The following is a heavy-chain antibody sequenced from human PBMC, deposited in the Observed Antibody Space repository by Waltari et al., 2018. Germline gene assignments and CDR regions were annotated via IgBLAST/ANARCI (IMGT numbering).Heavy chain of an antibody. Sequence: QVQLQESGPGLVEPSETLSLTCAVSGYSISSGYDWGWIRQPPGKGLEWIGSIYHRGSTYYNPSLKSRVTISVDTSKNQFSLKLSSVTAADTAVYYCARHQNWGSDDAFDIWGQGTMVTVSS. CDR2: IYHRGST. V-gene: IGHV4-38-2*01. CDR1: GYSISSGYD. J-gene: IGHJ3*02. CDR3: ARHQNWGSDDAFDI. D-gene: IGHD7-27*01.